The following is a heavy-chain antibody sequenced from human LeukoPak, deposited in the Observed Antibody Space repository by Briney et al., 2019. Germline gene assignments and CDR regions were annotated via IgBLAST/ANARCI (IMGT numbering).Heavy chain of an antibody. CDR3: ARSSMIWPYYDY. CDR2: IYSGGST. V-gene: IGHV3-53*01. CDR1: GFTFSSYA. D-gene: IGHD3/OR15-3a*01. Sequence: GGSLRLSCAASGFTFSSYAMSWVRQAPGKGLEWVSVIYSGGSTYYADSVKGRFTISRDNSKNTLYLQMNSLRADDTAVYYCARSSMIWPYYDYWGQGTLVTVSS. J-gene: IGHJ4*02.